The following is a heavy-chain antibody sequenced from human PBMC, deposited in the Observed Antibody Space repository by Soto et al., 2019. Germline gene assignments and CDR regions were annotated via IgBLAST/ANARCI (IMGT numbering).Heavy chain of an antibody. CDR3: ARGAVVPAATYYYYGMDV. D-gene: IGHD2-2*01. CDR1: GGTFSSYA. Sequence: QVQLVQSGAEVKKPGSSVKVSCKASGGTFSSYAISWVRQAPGQGLEWMGGIIPIFGTANYAQKFQGRVTITADESTSTADMELSSLRSEDTAVYYCARGAVVPAATYYYYGMDVWGQGTTVSVSS. CDR2: IIPIFGTA. V-gene: IGHV1-69*01. J-gene: IGHJ6*02.